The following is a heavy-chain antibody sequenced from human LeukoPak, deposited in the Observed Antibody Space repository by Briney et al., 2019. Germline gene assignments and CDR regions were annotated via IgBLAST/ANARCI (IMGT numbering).Heavy chain of an antibody. D-gene: IGHD3/OR15-3a*01. V-gene: IGHV3-23*01. CDR1: GFTFSSYA. J-gene: IGHJ4*02. CDR2: VSGNSGST. CDR3: AKWTNRRDYVDY. Sequence: GGSLRLSCAASGFTFSSYAMNWVRQAPGKGLEWVSTVSGNSGSTYYADSVKGRFTISRDNSKNTLYLQMNSLRAEDTAVYYCAKWTNRRDYVDYWGQGTLVTVSS.